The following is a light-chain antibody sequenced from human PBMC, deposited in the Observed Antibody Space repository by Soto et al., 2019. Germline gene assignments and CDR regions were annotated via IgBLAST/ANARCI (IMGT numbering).Light chain of an antibody. Sequence: EIVMTQSPATLSVSPGERATLSCRASQSVSSNLAWYQQKPGQAPRLLIYGASTRATGIPDRFSGSGSGADFTLTISRLEPEDFAVYYCQQFSSYPLTFGRGTKVDI. CDR3: QQFSSYPLT. CDR2: GAS. J-gene: IGKJ4*01. V-gene: IGKV3-15*01. CDR1: QSVSSN.